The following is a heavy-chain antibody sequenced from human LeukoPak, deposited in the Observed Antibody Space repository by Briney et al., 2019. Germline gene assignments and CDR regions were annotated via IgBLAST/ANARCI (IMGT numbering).Heavy chain of an antibody. CDR1: GFTFCNYW. V-gene: IGHV3-74*03. D-gene: IGHD3-10*01. CDR2: INRDGSTT. Sequence: PGGSLRLSCAASGFTFCNYWVHWVRQAPGKGLVWVSRINRDGSTTKSADSVKGRFTVSRDNAKNTLNLQMNSLRAEDTAVYYCARDKKSGESSEIDYWGQGTLVTVSS. J-gene: IGHJ4*02. CDR3: ARDKKSGESSEIDY.